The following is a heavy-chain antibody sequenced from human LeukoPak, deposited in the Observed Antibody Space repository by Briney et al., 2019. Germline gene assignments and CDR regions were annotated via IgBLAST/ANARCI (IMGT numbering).Heavy chain of an antibody. J-gene: IGHJ4*02. CDR1: GGTISSYN. Sequence: SETLSLTCTVSGGTISSYNWSWIRQPAGKGLEWIGRIYTSGSPTYHPAIKGRVIMSVDTSKNQLSLNLSSLTAADTAVYYCARDPNSALWGQGTLVTVSS. CDR3: ARDPNSAL. D-gene: IGHD4-23*01. CDR2: IYTSGSP. V-gene: IGHV4-4*07.